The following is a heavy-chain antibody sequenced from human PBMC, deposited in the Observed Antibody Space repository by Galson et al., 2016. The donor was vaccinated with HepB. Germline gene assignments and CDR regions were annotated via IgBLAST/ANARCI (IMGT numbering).Heavy chain of an antibody. CDR1: GGSFNNHY. J-gene: IGHJ4*02. Sequence: ETLSLTCAVYGGSFNNHYWCWIRQPPGKGLEWIGEMSHSGNTNYNPSLKRRVTISPDRSKNQFSLKLTSVTAADTAVYYCASQEMATINFDYWGQGTLVTVSS. CDR2: MSHSGNT. CDR3: ASQEMATINFDY. D-gene: IGHD5-24*01. V-gene: IGHV4-34*01.